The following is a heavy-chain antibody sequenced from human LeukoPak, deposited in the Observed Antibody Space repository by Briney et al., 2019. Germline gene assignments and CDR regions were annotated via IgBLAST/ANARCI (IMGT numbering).Heavy chain of an antibody. Sequence: PSETLSLTCTVSGGSISSYYWSWIRQPPGKGLEWIGSIYYSGSTNYNPSLESRVIISVDTSKKQFSLNVSSVTAADTAVYYCARHPGYDIMTGDYPFFEYWGQGTPVTASS. CDR1: GGSISSYY. V-gene: IGHV4-59*08. CDR3: ARHPGYDIMTGDYPFFEY. D-gene: IGHD3-9*01. J-gene: IGHJ4*02. CDR2: IYYSGST.